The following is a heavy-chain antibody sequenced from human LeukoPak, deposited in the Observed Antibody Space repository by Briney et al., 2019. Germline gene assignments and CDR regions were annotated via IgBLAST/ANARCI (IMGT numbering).Heavy chain of an antibody. Sequence: SETLSPTCTVSGGSISSSRYYWGWIRQPPGKGLEWIGSIYYSGNTYYNASLKSRVTISVDTSKNQFSLKLSSVTAADTAVYYCARDPRGYSYGLSNVWGQGTLVTVSS. J-gene: IGHJ4*02. CDR1: GGSISSSRYY. D-gene: IGHD5-18*01. CDR2: IYYSGNT. V-gene: IGHV4-39*07. CDR3: ARDPRGYSYGLSNV.